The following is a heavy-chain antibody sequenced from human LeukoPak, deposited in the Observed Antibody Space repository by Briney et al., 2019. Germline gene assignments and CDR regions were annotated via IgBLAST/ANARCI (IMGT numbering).Heavy chain of an antibody. CDR3: ANDRYYYGSGYYFDY. Sequence: GGSLRLSCAASGFTFSSYAMSWVRQAPGKGLEWVSVITGSGGSTNYADSVKGRFIISRDNSKNTLYLQMSSLRAEDTAVYYCANDRYYYGSGYYFDYWGQGTLVTVSS. CDR1: GFTFSSYA. D-gene: IGHD3-10*01. CDR2: ITGSGGST. J-gene: IGHJ4*02. V-gene: IGHV3-23*01.